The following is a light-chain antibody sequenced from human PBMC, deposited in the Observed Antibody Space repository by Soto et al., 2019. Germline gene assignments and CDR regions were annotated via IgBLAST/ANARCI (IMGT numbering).Light chain of an antibody. CDR1: SSDVGGYNY. CDR3: SSYASSSIPYV. J-gene: IGLJ1*01. V-gene: IGLV2-14*01. Sequence: QSALTQPASVSGSPGQSITISCTGTSSDVGGYNYVSWYQQHPGKAPKLMIYDVSNRPSGVSNRFSGSKSGNTPSLTISGLQTEDEADYYCSSYASSSIPYVFGTGTKLTVL. CDR2: DVS.